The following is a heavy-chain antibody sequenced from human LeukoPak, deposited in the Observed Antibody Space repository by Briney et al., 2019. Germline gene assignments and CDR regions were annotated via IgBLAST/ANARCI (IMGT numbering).Heavy chain of an antibody. D-gene: IGHD6-6*01. Sequence: GASVKVSCKASGYTFTGYYMHWVRQAPGEGLEWMGWINPNSGGTNYAQKFQGRVTMTRDTSISTAYMELSRLRSDDTAVYYCATSLDSSSGAYYFDYWGQGTLVTVSS. CDR2: INPNSGGT. CDR3: ATSLDSSSGAYYFDY. V-gene: IGHV1-2*02. J-gene: IGHJ4*02. CDR1: GYTFTGYY.